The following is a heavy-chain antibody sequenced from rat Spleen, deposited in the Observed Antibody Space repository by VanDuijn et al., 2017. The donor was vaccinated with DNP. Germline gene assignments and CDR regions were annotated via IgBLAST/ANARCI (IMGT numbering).Heavy chain of an antibody. J-gene: IGHJ2*01. Sequence: EVQLVESGGGLVQPGRSLKLSCAASGFTFSDYYMAWVRQAPTKGLEWVAYIAYDGGITYYVDSVKGRFTISRDNAKNTLYLQMNSLRSEDMATYYWARWYSSGFCFDYWGQGVMVTVSS. CDR1: GFTFSDYY. D-gene: IGHD4-3*01. CDR3: ARWYSSGFCFDY. V-gene: IGHV5-22*01. CDR2: IAYDGGIT.